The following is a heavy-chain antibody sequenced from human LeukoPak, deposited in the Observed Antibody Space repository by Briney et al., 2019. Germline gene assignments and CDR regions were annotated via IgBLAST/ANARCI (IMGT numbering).Heavy chain of an antibody. CDR2: ISPNSDDT. J-gene: IGHJ4*02. V-gene: IGHV1-2*02. CDR3: ARAFSTFTHLYYSDY. D-gene: IGHD2-2*01. Sequence: ASVKVSRKASGYTFTGYYVHWVRQAPGQGLEWMGWISPNSDDTDYAQKFQGRVTMTRDTSISTAYMDLSRLRSDDTAVYYCARAFSTFTHLYYSDYWGQGTLVTVSS. CDR1: GYTFTGYY.